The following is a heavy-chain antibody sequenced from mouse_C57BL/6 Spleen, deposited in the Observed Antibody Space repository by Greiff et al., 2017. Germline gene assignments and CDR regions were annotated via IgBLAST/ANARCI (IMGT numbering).Heavy chain of an antibody. CDR3: TLYDYDDWYFDV. J-gene: IGHJ1*03. V-gene: IGHV6-3*01. CDR2: IRLKSDNYAT. Sequence: EVHLVESGGGLVQPGGSMKLSCVASGFTFSNYWMNWVRQSPEKGLEWVAQIRLKSDNYATHYAESVKGRFTISRDDSKSSVYLQMNNLRAEDTGIYYCTLYDYDDWYFDVWGTGTTVTVSS. CDR1: GFTFSNYW. D-gene: IGHD2-4*01.